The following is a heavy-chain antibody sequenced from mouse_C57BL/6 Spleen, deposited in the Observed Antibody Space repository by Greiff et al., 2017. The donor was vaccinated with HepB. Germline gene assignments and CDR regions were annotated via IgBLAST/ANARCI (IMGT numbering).Heavy chain of an antibody. CDR3: ARSRGYSNYGYFDY. V-gene: IGHV1-4*01. CDR1: GYTFTSYT. J-gene: IGHJ2*01. Sequence: VQRVESGAELARPGASVKMSCKASGYTFTSYTMHWVKQRPGQGLEWIGYINPSSGYTKYNQKFKDKATLTADKSSSTAYMQLSSLTSEDSAVYYCARSRGYSNYGYFDYWGQGTTLTVSS. D-gene: IGHD2-5*01. CDR2: INPSSGYT.